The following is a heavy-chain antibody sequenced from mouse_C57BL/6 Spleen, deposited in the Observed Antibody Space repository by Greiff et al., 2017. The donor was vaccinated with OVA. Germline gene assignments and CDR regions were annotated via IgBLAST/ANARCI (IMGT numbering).Heavy chain of an antibody. J-gene: IGHJ1*03. CDR2: INYDGSST. D-gene: IGHD2-10*01. V-gene: IGHV5-16*01. CDR3: ASLLSSYWYFDV. Sequence: EVQRVESEGGLVQPGSSMKLSCTASGFTFSDYYMAWVRQVPEKGLEWVANINYDGSSTYYLDSLKSRFIISRDNAKNILYLQMSSLKSEDTATYYCASLLSSYWYFDVWGTGTTVTVSS. CDR1: GFTFSDYY.